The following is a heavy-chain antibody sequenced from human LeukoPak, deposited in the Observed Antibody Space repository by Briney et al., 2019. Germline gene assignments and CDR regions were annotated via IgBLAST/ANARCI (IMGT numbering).Heavy chain of an antibody. D-gene: IGHD6-13*01. CDR2: ISYSGDTI. V-gene: IGHV3-11*01. CDR1: EFAFSDYY. CDR3: ARLGIITAAGSNDY. J-gene: IGHJ4*02. Sequence: GGSLRLSCAASEFAFSDYYMSWIRQAPGKGLEWVSYISYSGDTIYYADSVKGRFTVSRDNAKNSLYLQMNSLRAEDTAVYYCARLGIITAAGSNDYWGQGTLVTVSS.